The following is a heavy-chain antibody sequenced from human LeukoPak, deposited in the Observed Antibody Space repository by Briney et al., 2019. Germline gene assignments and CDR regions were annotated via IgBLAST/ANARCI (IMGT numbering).Heavy chain of an antibody. V-gene: IGHV1-46*01. CDR2: INPSGGST. CDR1: GYTFTSYY. J-gene: IGHJ4*02. D-gene: IGHD5-18*01. Sequence: ASVKVSCKASGYTFTSYYMHWVRQAPGQGLEWMGIINPSGGSTSCAQKFQGRVTMTRDTSTSTVYMELSSLRSEDTAVYYCARGHGYSYGKGSYFDYWGQGTLVTVSS. CDR3: ARGHGYSYGKGSYFDY.